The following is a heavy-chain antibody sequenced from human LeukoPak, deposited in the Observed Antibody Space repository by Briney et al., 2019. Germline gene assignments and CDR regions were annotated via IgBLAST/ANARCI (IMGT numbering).Heavy chain of an antibody. CDR1: GYTFTSYG. CDR2: ISAYNGNT. D-gene: IGHD5-12*01. CDR3: VMATIEHYGTDV. V-gene: IGHV1-18*01. Sequence: ASVKVSCKASGYTFTSYGISWVRQAPGQGLEWMGWISAYNGNTNYAQKLQGRVTMTTDTSTSTAYMELRSLRSDDTAVYYCVMATIEHYGTDVWGQGTLVTVSS. J-gene: IGHJ4*02.